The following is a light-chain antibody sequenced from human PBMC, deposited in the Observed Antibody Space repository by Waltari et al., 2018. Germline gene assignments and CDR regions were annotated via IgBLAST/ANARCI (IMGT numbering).Light chain of an antibody. Sequence: SCRASQGVSKYLAWYQQSPGQAPRLLIYDASTRATGIPDRFSGSGWGTDFSLTISRLEPEDFAVYCCQKYVTLLATFGQGTKVQMK. J-gene: IGKJ1*01. CDR1: QGVSKY. V-gene: IGKV3-20*01. CDR2: DAS. CDR3: QKYVTLLAT.